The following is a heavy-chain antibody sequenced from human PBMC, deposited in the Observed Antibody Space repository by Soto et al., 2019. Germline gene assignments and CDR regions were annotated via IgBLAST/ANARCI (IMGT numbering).Heavy chain of an antibody. CDR1: GDSVSKYY. Sequence: SETLSLTCTVSGDSVSKYYWNWIRQPAGKGLEWIGRIHSTRSPNYNPSLKSRVTMSVDTSKDQFSLKLNLTSVTAADTAVYYCARSPAYGDYANLDTWGQGTLVTVSS. V-gene: IGHV4-4*07. D-gene: IGHD4-17*01. CDR2: IHSTRSP. CDR3: ARSPAYGDYANLDT. J-gene: IGHJ5*02.